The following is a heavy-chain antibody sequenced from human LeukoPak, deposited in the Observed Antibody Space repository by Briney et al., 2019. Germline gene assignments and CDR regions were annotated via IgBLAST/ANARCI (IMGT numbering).Heavy chain of an antibody. CDR2: INPNSGGT. CDR3: ARDSGSYTYPDY. J-gene: IGHJ4*02. D-gene: IGHD1-26*01. CDR1: GYTFTGYY. V-gene: IGHV1-2*02. Sequence: SVKVSCKASGYTFTGYYMHWVRQAPGQGLEWMGWINPNSGGTNYAQKFQGRVTMTRDTSISTAYMELSRLRSDDTAVYYCARDSGSYTYPDYWGQGTLVTVSS.